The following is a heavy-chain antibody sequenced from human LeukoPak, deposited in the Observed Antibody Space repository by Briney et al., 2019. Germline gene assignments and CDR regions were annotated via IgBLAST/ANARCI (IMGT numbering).Heavy chain of an antibody. CDR3: ARSYYGSGTSYGMDV. Sequence: GGSLRLSCAATGFTFDDYGMSWVRQAPGKGLEWFSGLNWDGGSTGYTNSVKGRFTISRDNAKNSLHLQVNSLRAEDTAVYYCARSYYGSGTSYGMDVWGQGTTVTVSS. D-gene: IGHD3-10*01. CDR2: LNWDGGST. J-gene: IGHJ6*02. V-gene: IGHV3-20*04. CDR1: GFTFDDYG.